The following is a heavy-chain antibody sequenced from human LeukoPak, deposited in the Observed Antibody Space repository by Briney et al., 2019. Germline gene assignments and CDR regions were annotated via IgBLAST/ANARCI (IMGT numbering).Heavy chain of an antibody. CDR2: MNPNSGNT. CDR3: ARGQQAMNWFDP. Sequence: ASVKVSCKASGYTFTSYDINWVRQATGRGLEWMGWMNPNSGNTGYAQKFQGRVTITRNTSISTAYMELSSLRSEDTAVYYCARGQQAMNWFDPWGQGTLVTVSS. J-gene: IGHJ5*02. V-gene: IGHV1-8*03. D-gene: IGHD1/OR15-1a*01. CDR1: GYTFTSYD.